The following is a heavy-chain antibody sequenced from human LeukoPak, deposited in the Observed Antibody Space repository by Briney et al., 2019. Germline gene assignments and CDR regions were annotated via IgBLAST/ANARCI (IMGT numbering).Heavy chain of an antibody. D-gene: IGHD1-26*01. V-gene: IGHV3-21*01. CDR2: ISSSSYI. Sequence: GGSLRLSCAASGFTFSSYSMNWVRQAPGKGLEWVSSISSSSYIYYADSVKGRFTISRDNAKNSLYLQMNSLRAEDTAVYYCARDKWELLPFDYWDQGTLVTVPS. CDR3: ARDKWELLPFDY. J-gene: IGHJ4*02. CDR1: GFTFSSYS.